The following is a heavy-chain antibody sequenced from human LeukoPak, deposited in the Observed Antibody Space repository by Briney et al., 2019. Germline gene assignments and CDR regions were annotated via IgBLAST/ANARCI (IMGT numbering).Heavy chain of an antibody. D-gene: IGHD1-14*01. CDR3: AGDPNRSYFDH. Sequence: GGSLRLSCAASGFAFSTYSMHWVRQAPGKGLEWLALISSDGSNENFADSVKGRFTISRDNSKNTLYLQMDSLRSEDTAIYYCAGDPNRSYFDHWGQGTLVTVSS. J-gene: IGHJ4*02. V-gene: IGHV3-30*01. CDR2: ISSDGSNE. CDR1: GFAFSTYS.